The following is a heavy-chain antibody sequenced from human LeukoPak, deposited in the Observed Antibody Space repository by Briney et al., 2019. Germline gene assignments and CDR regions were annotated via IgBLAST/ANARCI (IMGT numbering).Heavy chain of an antibody. J-gene: IGHJ6*03. CDR3: ARGRSNYGFYYYGDV. Sequence: ASVKVSCKTSGYIFINYAIIWVRQAPGQGLEWMGWITAYNGNTNYAQKFHGRVTLTTDTSTSTAYMELRSLSSDDTAVYYCARGRSNYGFYYYGDVWGKGTTVTISS. CDR2: ITAYNGNT. CDR1: GYIFINYA. V-gene: IGHV1-18*01. D-gene: IGHD3-10*01.